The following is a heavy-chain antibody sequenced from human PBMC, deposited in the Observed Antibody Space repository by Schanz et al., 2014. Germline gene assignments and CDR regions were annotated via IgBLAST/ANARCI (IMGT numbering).Heavy chain of an antibody. V-gene: IGHV3-74*01. J-gene: IGHJ6*02. CDR1: GFTFRRNW. CDR2: INTDGSST. Sequence: EVQLVESGGGLVQPGESLRLSCVASGFTFRRNWMYWVRQVPGKGLVWVSHINTDGSSTRYADFVKGRFTISRDNAKNTLYLQMNSLRAEDTAVYYCARPLGPNYYYYGLDVWGQGTTVTVSS. CDR3: ARPLGPNYYYYGLDV.